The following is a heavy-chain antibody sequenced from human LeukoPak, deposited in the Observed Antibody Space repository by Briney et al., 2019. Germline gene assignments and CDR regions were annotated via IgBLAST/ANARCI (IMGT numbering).Heavy chain of an antibody. J-gene: IGHJ3*02. Sequence: ASVKVSCKASGYTFTGYYMHWVRQAPGQGLEWMGWINPNSGGTNYAQKFQGRVTMTRDTSISTAYMGLSRLRSDDTAVYYCARAANGYIVNDAFDIWGQGTMVTVSS. CDR1: GYTFTGYY. D-gene: IGHD5-24*01. CDR3: ARAANGYIVNDAFDI. V-gene: IGHV1-2*02. CDR2: INPNSGGT.